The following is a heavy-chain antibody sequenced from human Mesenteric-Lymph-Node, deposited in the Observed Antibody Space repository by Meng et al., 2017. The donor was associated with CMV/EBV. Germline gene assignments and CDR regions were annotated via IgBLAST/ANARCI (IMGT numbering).Heavy chain of an antibody. D-gene: IGHD3-10*01. Sequence: SETLSLTCTVSGASVNSRDYYWNWLRQPPGKGLEWIGFFHYSGSTYYNPSLKSRVTISVDLSKNQFSLWLSSVTAADTAVYYCAREAFGESYTWGQGTLVTVSS. CDR1: GASVNSRDYY. V-gene: IGHV4-61*08. CDR2: FHYSGST. J-gene: IGHJ5*02. CDR3: AREAFGESYT.